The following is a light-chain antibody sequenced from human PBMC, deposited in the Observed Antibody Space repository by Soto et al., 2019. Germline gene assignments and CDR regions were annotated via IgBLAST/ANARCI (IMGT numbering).Light chain of an antibody. CDR2: AAS. CDR1: QSISTH. Sequence: DIQMTQSPSSLSASVGDRVTITSRASQSISTHLNWYQHKPGKAPNLLIHAASNLQTGVPSRFSGSGSGTDFTLTISSLQPEDFATYYCQQGYNAPRTFGQGTKVDNK. J-gene: IGKJ1*01. V-gene: IGKV1-39*01. CDR3: QQGYNAPRT.